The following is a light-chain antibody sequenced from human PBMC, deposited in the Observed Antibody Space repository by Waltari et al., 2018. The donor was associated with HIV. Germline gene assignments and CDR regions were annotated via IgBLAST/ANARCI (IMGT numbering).Light chain of an antibody. CDR2: EAS. V-gene: IGKV1-5*03. CDR1: QSIGMW. CDR3: QQYNDYWT. Sequence: DIQMTQSPSTLSASVGDRVNITCRASQSIGMWLAWYQQKPGTAPNLLISEASSLGSGVPSRFSGSGSGTEFTLTISSLQPDDFATYYCQQYNDYWTFGQGTKVEVK. J-gene: IGKJ1*01.